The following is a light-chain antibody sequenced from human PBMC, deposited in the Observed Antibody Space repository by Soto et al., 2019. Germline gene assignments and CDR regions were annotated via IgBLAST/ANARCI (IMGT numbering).Light chain of an antibody. CDR1: QSISTN. J-gene: IGKJ2*01. CDR2: AAS. Sequence: DIQMTQFPSSLSASVGDRVTITCRASQSISTNLSWYQKKPGKAPKLLIYAASTLQSGVSSRFSGTGSGTDFSLTISSLQPEEHAIYFGHQGYITLYTYGLGNNLAIK. V-gene: IGKV1-39*01. CDR3: HQGYITLYT.